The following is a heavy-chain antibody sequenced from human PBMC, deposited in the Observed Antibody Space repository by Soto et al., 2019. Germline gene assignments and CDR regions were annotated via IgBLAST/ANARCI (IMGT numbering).Heavy chain of an antibody. CDR2: IRDKANNDAT. V-gene: IGHV3-73*02. CDR3: PSPLSGSYGAASAY. Sequence: ELVETGGGLVQPGGSLKLSCSGSGFSLSGSAIHWVRQASGQGLEWLGRIRDKANNDATAYTAPVKGRFTISRDESQNVVFLKMKSLKTENTAINYCPSPLSGSYGAASAYGGQGTQVSVSS. D-gene: IGHD1-26*01. J-gene: IGHJ4*02. CDR1: GFSLSGSA.